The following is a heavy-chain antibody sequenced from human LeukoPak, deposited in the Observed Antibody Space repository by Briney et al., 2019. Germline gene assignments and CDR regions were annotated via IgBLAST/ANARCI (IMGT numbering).Heavy chain of an antibody. V-gene: IGHV3-66*01. CDR1: GFTFSSYG. D-gene: IGHD4-11*01. J-gene: IGHJ6*02. CDR2: IYSGGST. CDR3: ARSYSNHLFGMDV. Sequence: GGSLRLSCAASGFTFSSYGMHWVRQAPGKGLEWVSVIYSGGSTYYADSVKGRVAISRDNSKNTVFLQMNSVRAADTALYYCARSYSNHLFGMDVWGQGTTVTVSS.